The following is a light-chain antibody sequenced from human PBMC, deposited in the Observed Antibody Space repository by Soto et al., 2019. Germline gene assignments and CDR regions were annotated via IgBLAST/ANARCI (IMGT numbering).Light chain of an antibody. CDR3: QQYNSYPWT. CDR1: QSISGW. CDR2: DAS. J-gene: IGKJ1*01. Sequence: GDRVTITCWASQSISGWLAWYQQKPGKAPKLLIYDASSLESGVPSRFSGSGSGTEFTLTITSLQPDDFATYYCQQYNSYPWTFGQGTKVDIK. V-gene: IGKV1-5*01.